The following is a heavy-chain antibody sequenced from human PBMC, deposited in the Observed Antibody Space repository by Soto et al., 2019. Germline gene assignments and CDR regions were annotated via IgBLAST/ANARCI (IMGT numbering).Heavy chain of an antibody. CDR1: GGSISSSNYY. Sequence: PSETLSLTCGVFGGSISSSNYYWGWIRQPPGKGLEWIGYIYYSGSTYYNPSLKSRVTISVDTSKNQFSLKLSSVTAADTAVYYCARDLDYGSGSYLPGADAFDIWGQGTMVT. CDR3: ARDLDYGSGSYLPGADAFDI. D-gene: IGHD3-10*01. CDR2: IYYSGST. J-gene: IGHJ3*02. V-gene: IGHV4-30-4*08.